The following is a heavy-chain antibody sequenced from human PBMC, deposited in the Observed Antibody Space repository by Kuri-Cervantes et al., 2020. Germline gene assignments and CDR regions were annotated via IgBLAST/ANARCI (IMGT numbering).Heavy chain of an antibody. D-gene: IGHD2-8*02. CDR3: ATFPGGAFHETY. CDR2: ISYDGSNK. J-gene: IGHJ4*02. V-gene: IGHV3-33*05. Sequence: GGSLRLSCAASGFTFSSYGMHWVRQAPGKGLEWVAVISYDGSNKYYADSVKGRFTISRDNSKNTLYLQMNSLRAEDTAVYYCATFPGGAFHETYWGQGTLVTVSS. CDR1: GFTFSSYG.